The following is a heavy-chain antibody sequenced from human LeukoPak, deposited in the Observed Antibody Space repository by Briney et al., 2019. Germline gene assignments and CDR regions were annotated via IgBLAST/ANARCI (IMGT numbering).Heavy chain of an antibody. CDR3: ARQVGDSGYDSEYFDH. CDR1: GGSISSSSYY. V-gene: IGHV4-39*01. Sequence: SETLSLTCSVSGGSISSSSYYWAWIRQPPGKGLEWIGSIYYSGTTYYKPSLKSRLTISVDTSKNHFSLKLSSVTAADTAVYYCARQVGDSGYDSEYFDHWGQGTLVTVSS. J-gene: IGHJ4*02. D-gene: IGHD5-12*01. CDR2: IYYSGTT.